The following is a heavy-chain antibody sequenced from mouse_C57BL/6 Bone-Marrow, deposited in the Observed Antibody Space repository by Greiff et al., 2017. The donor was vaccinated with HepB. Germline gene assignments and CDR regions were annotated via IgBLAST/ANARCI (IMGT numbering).Heavy chain of an antibody. CDR3: ARWEGYAMDY. J-gene: IGHJ4*01. Sequence: EVQGVESGGGLVQPGGSLKLSCAASGFTFSDYYMYWVRQTPEKRLEWVAYISNGGGSTYYPDTVKGRFTISRDNAKNTLYLQMSRLKSEDTAMYYCARWEGYAMDYWGQGTSVTVSS. CDR2: ISNGGGST. V-gene: IGHV5-12*01. CDR1: GFTFSDYY. D-gene: IGHD4-1*01.